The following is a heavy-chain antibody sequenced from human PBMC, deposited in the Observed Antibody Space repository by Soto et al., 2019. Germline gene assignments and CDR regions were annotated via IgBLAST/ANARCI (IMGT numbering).Heavy chain of an antibody. V-gene: IGHV4-30-4*08. CDR2: IYYTGST. CDR3: ARIEIASIK. Sequence: SETLSLTCSASGASIRSGGYYWICFRQSPGKGLEWIGHIYYTGSTFYSPSLKSRLTTSLDTSNNQFALDLRSATAADTAMYYCARIEIASIKWGLGTLVT. J-gene: IGHJ4*02. CDR1: GASIRSGGYY. D-gene: IGHD2-21*01.